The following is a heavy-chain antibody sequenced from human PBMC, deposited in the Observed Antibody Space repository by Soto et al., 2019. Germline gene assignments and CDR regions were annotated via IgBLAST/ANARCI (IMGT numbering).Heavy chain of an antibody. J-gene: IGHJ2*01. CDR3: ARLASGWQYYYFDF. Sequence: QVQLQQWGAGLLKPSETLSLTRAVYGGSFSPYFWSWIRQPPGKGLEWIGEINHSGSTNYNPSLTRRATLSVDTSKNQVSLKLTSVTAADTAVYYCARLASGWQYYYFDFWGRGTPVTVSS. CDR2: INHSGST. D-gene: IGHD6-19*01. CDR1: GGSFSPYF. V-gene: IGHV4-34*01.